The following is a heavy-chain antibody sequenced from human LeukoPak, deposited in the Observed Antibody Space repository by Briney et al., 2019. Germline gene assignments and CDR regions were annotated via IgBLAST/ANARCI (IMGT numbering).Heavy chain of an antibody. Sequence: SGGSLRLSCAASGFTFSSYAMHWVRQAPGKGLEWVAVISYDGSNKYYADSVKGRFTISRDNSKNTLYLQMNSLRAEDTAVYYCARVGGPYDFWSGRPIDYWGQGTLVTVSS. D-gene: IGHD3-3*01. CDR3: ARVGGPYDFWSGRPIDY. CDR2: ISYDGSNK. CDR1: GFTFSSYA. V-gene: IGHV3-30*04. J-gene: IGHJ4*02.